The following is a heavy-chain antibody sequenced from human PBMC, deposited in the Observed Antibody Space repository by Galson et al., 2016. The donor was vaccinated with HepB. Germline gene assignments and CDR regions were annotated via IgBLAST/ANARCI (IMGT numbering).Heavy chain of an antibody. D-gene: IGHD2-15*01. V-gene: IGHV2-70*01. CDR1: GFSLTSSGMF. CDR2: IDWDDGI. Sequence: PALVKPTQTLTLTCTFSGFSLTSSGMFVNWIRQPPGKALEWLALIDWDDGIHYTSSQKTRLTISKDTSKRQVVLSMTNVDPMDTATYYCARSRDFVMDPWGQGTLVTVSS. J-gene: IGHJ5*02. CDR3: ARSRDFVMDP.